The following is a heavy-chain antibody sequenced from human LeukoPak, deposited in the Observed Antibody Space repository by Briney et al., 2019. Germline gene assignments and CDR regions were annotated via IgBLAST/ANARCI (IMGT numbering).Heavy chain of an antibody. V-gene: IGHV4-59*01. D-gene: IGHD1-26*01. CDR3: ARGHRGGGSYSYYYYYMDV. J-gene: IGHJ6*03. Sequence: SETLSLTCTVSGGSISSYYWSWIRQPPGKGPEWIGYIYYSGSTNYNPSLKSRVTISVDTSKNQFSLKLSSVTAADTAVYYCARGHRGGGSYSYYYYYMDVWGKGTTVTVSS. CDR2: IYYSGST. CDR1: GGSISSYY.